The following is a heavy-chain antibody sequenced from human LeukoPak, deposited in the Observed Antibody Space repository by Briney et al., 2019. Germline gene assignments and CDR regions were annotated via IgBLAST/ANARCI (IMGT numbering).Heavy chain of an antibody. Sequence: GGSLRLSCAASGFTFSNYALTWVRQAPGKGLEWVSTISGTGRSTYYADSVKGRFTISRDSSKNTLYLQMNSLRAEDPAVYFCAKDLTSGNFGYYFDYWGQGTLVTVSS. CDR3: AKDLTSGNFGYYFDY. V-gene: IGHV3-23*01. CDR1: GFTFSNYA. J-gene: IGHJ4*02. D-gene: IGHD3-10*01. CDR2: ISGTGRST.